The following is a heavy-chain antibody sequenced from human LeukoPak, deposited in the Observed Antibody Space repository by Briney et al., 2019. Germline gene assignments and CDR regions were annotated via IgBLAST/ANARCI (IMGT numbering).Heavy chain of an antibody. CDR3: ARDPGYSSPRGDY. CDR2: INPNSGGT. V-gene: IGHV1-2*02. J-gene: IGHJ4*02. D-gene: IGHD5-18*01. CDR1: GYTFTGYF. Sequence: ASVKVSCKAYGYTFTGYFMHWVRQAPGHELEWMGWINPNSGGTHYAQKFQGRVTMTRDTSISTAYMELSRLRSDDTAVYYCARDPGYSSPRGDYWGQGTLVTVSS.